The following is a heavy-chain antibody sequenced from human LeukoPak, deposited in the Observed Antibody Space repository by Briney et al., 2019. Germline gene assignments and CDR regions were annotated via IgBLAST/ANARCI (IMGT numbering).Heavy chain of an antibody. J-gene: IGHJ6*03. CDR2: IYTSGST. CDR3: ARWAGATPYYYYYMDV. D-gene: IGHD1-26*01. CDR1: GGSISSYY. V-gene: IGHV4-4*07. Sequence: SETLSLTCTVSGGSISSYYWSWIRQPAGKGLEWIGRIYTSGSTNYNPSLKSRVTMSVDTSKNQFSLQLSSVTAADTAVYYCARWAGATPYYYYYMDVWGKGTTVTISS.